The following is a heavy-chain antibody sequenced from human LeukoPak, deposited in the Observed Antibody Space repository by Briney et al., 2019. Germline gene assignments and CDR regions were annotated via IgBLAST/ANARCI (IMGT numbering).Heavy chain of an antibody. Sequence: AASVKVSCKVSGYTLTELSMHWVRQAPGKGLEWMGGFDPEDGETIYAQKFQGRVTMTEDTSTDTAYMELSSLRSEDTAVYYCATLSPDTYYYDSSGYLDYWGQGTLVTVSS. CDR1: GYTLTELS. J-gene: IGHJ4*02. D-gene: IGHD3-22*01. CDR2: FDPEDGET. V-gene: IGHV1-24*01. CDR3: ATLSPDTYYYDSSGYLDY.